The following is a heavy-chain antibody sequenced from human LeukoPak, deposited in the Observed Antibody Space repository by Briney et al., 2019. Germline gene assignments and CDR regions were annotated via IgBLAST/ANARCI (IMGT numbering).Heavy chain of an antibody. Sequence: GGFLRLSCAASGLSVSNTFMTWVRQAPGQGLEWVAVISYDGSNKYYADSVKGRFTISRDNSKNTLYLQMNSLRAEDTAVYYCAKDMYYYDSSGYYQGYFDYWGQGTLVTVSS. V-gene: IGHV3-30*18. D-gene: IGHD3-22*01. CDR3: AKDMYYYDSSGYYQGYFDY. CDR1: GLSVSNTF. CDR2: ISYDGSNK. J-gene: IGHJ4*02.